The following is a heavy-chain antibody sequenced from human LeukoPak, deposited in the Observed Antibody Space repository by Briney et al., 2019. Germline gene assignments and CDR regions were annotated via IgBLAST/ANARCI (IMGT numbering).Heavy chain of an antibody. CDR2: IYYSGST. V-gene: IGHV4-59*08. J-gene: IGHJ4*02. CDR1: GGSISSYY. Sequence: PSETLSLTCTVSGGSISSYYWSWIRQPPGKGLEWIGYIYYSGSTNYNPSLKSRVTISVDASKNQFSLKLSSVTAADTAVYYCARQAGSGLNYYFDYRGQGTLVTVSS. CDR3: ARQAGSGLNYYFDY. D-gene: IGHD2-15*01.